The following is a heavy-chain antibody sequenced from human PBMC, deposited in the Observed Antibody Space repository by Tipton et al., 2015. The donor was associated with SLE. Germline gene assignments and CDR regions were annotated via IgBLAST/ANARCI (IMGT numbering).Heavy chain of an antibody. V-gene: IGHV3-48*03. CDR2: ISDSGTFV. CDR3: AREMLSCRGGCYDC. Sequence: SLRLSCAASGFTFSSYEMNWVRQAPGQGLEWVSYISDSGTFVHYADSVKGRFTISRDNAKKSLYLQMDSLRAEDTAIYYCAREMLSCRGGCYDCWGQGTLVTVSS. CDR1: GFTFSSYE. D-gene: IGHD2-15*01. J-gene: IGHJ4*02.